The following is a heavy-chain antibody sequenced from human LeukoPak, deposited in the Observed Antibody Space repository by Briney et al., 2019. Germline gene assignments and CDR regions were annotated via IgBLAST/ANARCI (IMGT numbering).Heavy chain of an antibody. V-gene: IGHV4-4*07. CDR3: ARVFKIGTGSGWYWFDP. CDR2: IYTSGST. CDR1: GGSISSYY. J-gene: IGHJ5*02. D-gene: IGHD6-19*01. Sequence: SETLSLTCTVSGGSISSYYWSWIRQPAGKGLEWIGRIYTSGSTNYNPSLKSRVTMSIDTSKNQFYLKLSSVTAADTAVYYCARVFKIGTGSGWYWFDPWGQGTLVTVSS.